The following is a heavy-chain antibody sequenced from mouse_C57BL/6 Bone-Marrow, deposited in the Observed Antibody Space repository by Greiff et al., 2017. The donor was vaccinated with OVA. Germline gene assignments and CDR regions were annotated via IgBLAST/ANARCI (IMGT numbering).Heavy chain of an antibody. V-gene: IGHV1-7*01. CDR3: ARWGYDYDEDFDY. D-gene: IGHD2-4*01. CDR1: GYTFTSYW. CDR2: INPSSGYT. Sequence: QVQLQQSGAELAKPGASVQLSCKASGYTFTSYWMHWVKQRPGQGLEWIGYINPSSGYTKYNQKFKDKATLTADKSSSTAYMQLSSLTYEDSAVYYCARWGYDYDEDFDYWGQGTTLTVSS. J-gene: IGHJ2*01.